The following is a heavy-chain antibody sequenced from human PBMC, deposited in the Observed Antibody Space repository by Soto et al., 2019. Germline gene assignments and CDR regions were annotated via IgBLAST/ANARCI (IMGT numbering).Heavy chain of an antibody. Sequence: GGSLRLSCAASGFTFSSYWMSWVRQAPGKGLEWVANIKQDGSEKYYVDSVKGRFTISRDNAKNSLYLQMNSLRAEDTAVYYCARDLRVAATHWGYYGMDVWGQGTTVTVSS. D-gene: IGHD2-15*01. V-gene: IGHV3-7*05. CDR1: GFTFSSYW. J-gene: IGHJ6*02. CDR2: IKQDGSEK. CDR3: ARDLRVAATHWGYYGMDV.